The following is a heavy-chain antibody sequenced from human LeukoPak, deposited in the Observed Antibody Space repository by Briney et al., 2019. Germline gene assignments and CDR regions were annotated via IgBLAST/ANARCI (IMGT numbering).Heavy chain of an antibody. Sequence: ASVKVSCKASGYTFIDYYMHWVRQAPGQGLEWMGWINPNSDGTNYAQKFQGRVTMTRDTSISTAYMELSRLRSDDTALYYCARVRNYYDSSGKRDYFDYWGQGTLVTVSS. CDR1: GYTFIDYY. V-gene: IGHV1-2*02. D-gene: IGHD3-22*01. CDR3: ARVRNYYDSSGKRDYFDY. CDR2: INPNSDGT. J-gene: IGHJ4*02.